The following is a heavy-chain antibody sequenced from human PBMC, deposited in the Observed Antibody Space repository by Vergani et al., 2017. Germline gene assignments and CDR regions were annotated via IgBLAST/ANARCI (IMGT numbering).Heavy chain of an antibody. CDR2: INSDGSST. J-gene: IGHJ4*02. CDR3: ARGDDYGDYGVNFDY. D-gene: IGHD4-17*01. Sequence: EVQLVESGGGLVQPGGSLRLSCAASGFTFSSYWMHWVRQAPGKGLVWVSRINSDGSSTSYADSVKGRFTISRDNAKNTLYLQMNRLRAEDTAVYYCARGDDYGDYGVNFDYWGQGTLVTVSS. V-gene: IGHV3-74*01. CDR1: GFTFSSYW.